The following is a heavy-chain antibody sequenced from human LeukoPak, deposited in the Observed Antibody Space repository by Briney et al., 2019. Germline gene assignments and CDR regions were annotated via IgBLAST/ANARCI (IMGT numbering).Heavy chain of an antibody. D-gene: IGHD1-7*01. CDR3: ARDGELGTSFDC. CDR1: GFTFRSYS. J-gene: IGHJ4*02. V-gene: IGHV3-21*01. Sequence: GGSLRLSCAATGFTFRSYSMKWVRQAPGKGLEWVSSISSSSRYIYYADSVKGRFTISRDNAKNSLYLQMNSLRAEDTAVYYCARDGELGTSFDCWGQGMLVTVSS. CDR2: ISSSSRYI.